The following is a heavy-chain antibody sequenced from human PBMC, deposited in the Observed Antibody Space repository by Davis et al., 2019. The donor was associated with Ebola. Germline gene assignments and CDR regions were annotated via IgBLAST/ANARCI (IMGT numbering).Heavy chain of an antibody. J-gene: IGHJ4*02. CDR1: GGSISSGGYS. CDR3: ASGYSFFPF. Sequence: PSETLSLTCAVSGGSISSGGYSWSWIRQPPGKGLEWIGSIYHSGSTYYNSPLRSRVTISLDTSKNQFSLNLSSVTAADTAVYFCASGYSFFPFWGPGTPVTVSS. D-gene: IGHD5-12*01. CDR2: IYHSGST. V-gene: IGHV4-30-2*01.